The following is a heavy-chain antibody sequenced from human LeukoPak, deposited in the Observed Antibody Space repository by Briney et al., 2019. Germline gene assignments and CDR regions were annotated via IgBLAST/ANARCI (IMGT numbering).Heavy chain of an antibody. CDR2: INHSGST. CDR1: GGSFSGYY. J-gene: IGHJ5*02. V-gene: IGHV4-34*01. D-gene: IGHD3-10*01. Sequence: SETLSLTCAVYGGSFSGYYWSWIRQPPGKGLEWIGEINHSGSTNYNPSLKSRVTISVDTSKNQFSLKLSSVTAADTAVYYCARLGPDYYGSGSLAGKRRGTAIQTWGQGTLVTVSS. CDR3: ARLGPDYYGSGSLAGKRRGTAIQT.